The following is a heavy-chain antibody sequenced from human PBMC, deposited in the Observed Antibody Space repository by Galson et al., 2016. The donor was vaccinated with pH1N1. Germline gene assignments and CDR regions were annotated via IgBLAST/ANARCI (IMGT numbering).Heavy chain of an antibody. CDR3: ARNWWGIDY. V-gene: IGHV3-74*01. J-gene: IGHJ4*02. CDR1: GFTFSTYW. CDR2: IKYDGSTT. D-gene: IGHD2-15*01. Sequence: SLRLSCAASGFTFSTYWMHWVRQGPGQGLVWVARIKYDGSTTAYADSVKGRFAISRDNAENMLYLQMNSLRTDDTAVYYCARNWWGIDYWGQGALVTVSS.